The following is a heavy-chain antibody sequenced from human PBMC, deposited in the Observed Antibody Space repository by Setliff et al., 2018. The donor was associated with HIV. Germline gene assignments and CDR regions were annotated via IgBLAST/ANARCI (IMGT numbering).Heavy chain of an antibody. D-gene: IGHD6-19*01. CDR3: ATVLMGYTSGWYMFDP. Sequence: SETLSLTCTVSGGSISSYYWSWIRQPPGKGLEWIGYIYYSGNTNYNPSLKGRVTIAVDTSKNQFSLRLNSVTAADTAVYYCATVLMGYTSGWYMFDPWGQGTLVTVSS. J-gene: IGHJ5*02. V-gene: IGHV4-59*01. CDR1: GGSISSYY. CDR2: IYYSGNT.